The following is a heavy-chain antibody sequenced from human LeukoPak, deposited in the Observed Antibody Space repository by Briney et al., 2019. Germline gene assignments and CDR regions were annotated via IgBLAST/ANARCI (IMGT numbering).Heavy chain of an antibody. CDR3: AKESPCSSTSCYTNY. J-gene: IGHJ4*02. V-gene: IGHV3-30-3*01. Sequence: GGSLRLSCAASEFTFSSYAMHWVRQAPGKGLEWVAVISYDGSNKYYADSVKGRFTISRDNSKNTLYLQMNSLRAEDTAVYYCAKESPCSSTSCYTNYWGQGTLVTVSS. CDR1: EFTFSSYA. CDR2: ISYDGSNK. D-gene: IGHD2-2*02.